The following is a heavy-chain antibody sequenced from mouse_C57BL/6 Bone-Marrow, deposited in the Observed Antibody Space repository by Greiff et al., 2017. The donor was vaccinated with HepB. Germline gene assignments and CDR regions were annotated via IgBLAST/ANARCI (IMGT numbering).Heavy chain of an antibody. V-gene: IGHV1-64*01. CDR1: GYTFTSYW. J-gene: IGHJ3*01. D-gene: IGHD4-1*01. CDR2: IHPNSGST. CDR3: ARGGKLGRSWFAY. Sequence: QVQLQQPGAELVKPGASVKLSCKASGYTFTSYWMHWVKQRPGQGLEWIGMIHPNSGSTNYNEKFKSKATLTVDKSSSTAYMQLSSLTSEDSAVYYCARGGKLGRSWFAYWGQGTLVTVSA.